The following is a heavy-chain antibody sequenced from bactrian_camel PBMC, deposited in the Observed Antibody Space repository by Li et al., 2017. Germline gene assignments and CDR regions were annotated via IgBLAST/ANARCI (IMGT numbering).Heavy chain of an antibody. CDR2: IDTNSGVT. CDR1: GYTSRPNC. V-gene: IGHV3S1*01. D-gene: IGHD6*01. J-gene: IGHJ4*01. CDR3: ATDLPPVVAGPSHG. Sequence: HVQLVESGGGSVQAGGSLRVSCAASGYTSRPNCMAWFRQAPGKEREGVAAIDTNSGVTAYADSVQGRFSLSRDNGGNTVYLQMNSLKSEDTALYFCATDLPPVVAGPSHGWGQGTQVTVS.